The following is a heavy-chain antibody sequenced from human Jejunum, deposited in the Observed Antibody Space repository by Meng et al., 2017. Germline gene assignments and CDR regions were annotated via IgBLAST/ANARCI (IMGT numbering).Heavy chain of an antibody. V-gene: IGHV4-4*02. CDR3: ARGGYYSFDY. Sequence: QVQLQEPGPGLVKPSETLSLPCAVSGGSISSVYWWTWVRQSPGKGLEWIGEIYHSGSTNYNPSLKSRVTISVDKSKNQFSLKLTSVTAADTAAYYCARGGYYSFDYWGQGTLVTVSS. CDR2: IYHSGST. J-gene: IGHJ4*02. D-gene: IGHD5-18*01. CDR1: GGSISSVYW.